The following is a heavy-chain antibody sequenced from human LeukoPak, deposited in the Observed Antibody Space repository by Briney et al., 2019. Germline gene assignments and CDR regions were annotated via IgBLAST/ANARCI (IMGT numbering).Heavy chain of an antibody. CDR3: AKDPTAGWGYGGNRHYFDY. CDR1: GFTFSSYA. D-gene: IGHD4-23*01. CDR2: ISYDGSNK. V-gene: IGHV3-30*18. Sequence: GGSLSLSCAASGFTFSSYAMSWVRQAPGKGLEWVAVISYDGSNKYYADSVKGRFAISRDNSKNTLYLQMNSLRAEDTAVYYCAKDPTAGWGYGGNRHYFDYWGQGTLVTVSS. J-gene: IGHJ4*02.